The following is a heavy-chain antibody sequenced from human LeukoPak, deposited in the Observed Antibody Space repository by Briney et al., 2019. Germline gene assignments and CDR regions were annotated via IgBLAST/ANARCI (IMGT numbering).Heavy chain of an antibody. CDR2: IIPIFGTA. CDR1: GGTFSSYA. Sequence: ASVKVSCKASGGTFSSYAISWVRQAPGQGLEWMGGIIPIFGTANYAQKFQGRVTITADKSTGTAYMELSSLRSEDTAVYYCARGPEGYYYYYYMDAWGKGTTVTVSS. CDR3: ARGPEGYYYYYYMDA. V-gene: IGHV1-69*06. J-gene: IGHJ6*03.